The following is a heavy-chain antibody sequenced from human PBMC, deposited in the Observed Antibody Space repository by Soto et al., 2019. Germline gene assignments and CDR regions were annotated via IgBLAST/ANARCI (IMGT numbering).Heavy chain of an antibody. J-gene: IGHJ6*01. CDR1: GGTFDNFI. CDR2: IVPMLGTP. V-gene: IGHV1-69*01. D-gene: IGHD1-7*01. Sequence: QVQLVQSGAEVKEPGSSVRVSCKASGGTFDNFIMNWVRQTPGQGLEWMGGIVPMLGTPTYAEKFKGRVTISATGSTSTMDMEVPSLRSEDTAIYYCARKGTYISSLSQYSGMDVWGKGTTVTVSS. CDR3: ARKGTYISSLSQYSGMDV.